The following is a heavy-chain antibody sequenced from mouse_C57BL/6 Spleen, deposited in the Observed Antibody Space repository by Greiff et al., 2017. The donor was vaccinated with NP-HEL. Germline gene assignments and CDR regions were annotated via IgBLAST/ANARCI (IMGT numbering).Heavy chain of an antibody. V-gene: IGHV14-4*01. CDR2: IDPENGDT. CDR3: TTRDGKRAMDY. D-gene: IGHD2-1*01. Sequence: EVQLQQSGAELVRPGASVKLSCTASGFNIKDDYMHWVKQRPEQGLEWIGWIDPENGDTEYASKFQGKATITADTSSNTAYLQLSSLTSEDTAVYYCTTRDGKRAMDYWGQGTSVTVSS. CDR1: GFNIKDDY. J-gene: IGHJ4*01.